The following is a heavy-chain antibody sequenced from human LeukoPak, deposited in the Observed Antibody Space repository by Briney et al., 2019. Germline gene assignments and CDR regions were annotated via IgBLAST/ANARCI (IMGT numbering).Heavy chain of an antibody. D-gene: IGHD2-21*02. V-gene: IGHV1-8*03. CDR2: MNPNSGNT. J-gene: IGHJ3*02. CDR3: ARGSVTDDAFGI. CDR1: GYTFTSYD. Sequence: ASVKVSCKASGYTFTSYDINWVRQATGQGLEWMGWMNPNSGNTGYAQKFQGRVTITRNTSISTAYMELSSLRSEDTAVYYCARGSVTDDAFGIWGQGTMVTVSS.